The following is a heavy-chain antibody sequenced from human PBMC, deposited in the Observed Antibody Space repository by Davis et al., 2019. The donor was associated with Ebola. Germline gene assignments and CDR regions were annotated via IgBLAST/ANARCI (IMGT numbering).Heavy chain of an antibody. CDR2: ISSSGSTI. D-gene: IGHD2-2*01. V-gene: IGHV3-48*03. CDR3: AREGDIVVVPAATDAFDI. J-gene: IGHJ3*02. CDR1: GFTFSSYE. Sequence: PGGSLRLSCAASGFTFSSYEMNWVRQAPGKGLEWVSYISSSGSTIYYADSVKGRFTISRDNAKNSLYLQMNSLRAEDTAVYYCAREGDIVVVPAATDAFDIWGQGTMVTVSS.